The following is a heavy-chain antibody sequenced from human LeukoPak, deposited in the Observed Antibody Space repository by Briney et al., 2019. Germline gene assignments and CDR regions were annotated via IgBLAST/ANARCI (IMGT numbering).Heavy chain of an antibody. CDR1: GFNFDRYT. CDR2: AGWAGGTT. J-gene: IGHJ4*02. CDR3: AKELDTMFFDY. D-gene: IGHD3-10*02. Sequence: QPGGSLRLSCATSGFNFDRYTIHWVRQAPGKGLEGVSLAGWAGGTTFYSDSVRGRFTISRDSGRKSVYLQMNSLTTDDTAFYFCAKELDTMFFDYWGQGALVPVSS. V-gene: IGHV3-43*01.